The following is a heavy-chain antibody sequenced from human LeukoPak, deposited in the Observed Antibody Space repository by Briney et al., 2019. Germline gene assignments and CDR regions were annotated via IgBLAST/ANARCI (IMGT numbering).Heavy chain of an antibody. D-gene: IGHD2-15*01. Sequence: SETLSLTCTVSGGSISSYYWSWIRQPPGKGLEWIGYIYYSGSTNYNPSLKSRVTISVDTSKNQFFLKLSSVTAADTAVYYCARALTAAATPYFDYWGQGTLVTVSS. CDR2: IYYSGST. J-gene: IGHJ4*02. V-gene: IGHV4-59*01. CDR3: ARALTAAATPYFDY. CDR1: GGSISSYY.